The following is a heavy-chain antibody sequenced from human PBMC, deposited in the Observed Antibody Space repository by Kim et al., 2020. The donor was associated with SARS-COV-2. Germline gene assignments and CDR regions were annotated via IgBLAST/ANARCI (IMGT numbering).Heavy chain of an antibody. D-gene: IGHD2-21*02. J-gene: IGHJ6*02. CDR3: ARQVCGGDCYSWEYYYGMDV. V-gene: IGHV1-18*04. Sequence: ASVKVSCKASGYTFTSYGISWVRQAPGQGLEWMGGISASIGNTNYAQKLQGRVTRTTATSTSTAFMELRSLRSDDTAVYYCARQVCGGDCYSWEYYYGMDVWGQGTAVTVSS. CDR2: ISASIGNT. CDR1: GYTFTSYG.